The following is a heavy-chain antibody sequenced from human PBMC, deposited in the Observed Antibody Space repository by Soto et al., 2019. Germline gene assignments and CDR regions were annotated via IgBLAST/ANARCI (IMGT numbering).Heavy chain of an antibody. D-gene: IGHD3-9*01. CDR1: GGSVNSSNY. CDR3: AGPIRYFVKVETFDV. CDR2: IYHNGAT. V-gene: IGHV4-4*02. Sequence: SETLSLTCAVSGGSVNSSNYWSWVRQAPGRGLEWIGEIYHNGATNYNPSLKSRAKISVDKSKNQSSLILNSVTAADTAIYYCAGPIRYFVKVETFDVWGQGTMVTVSS. J-gene: IGHJ3*01.